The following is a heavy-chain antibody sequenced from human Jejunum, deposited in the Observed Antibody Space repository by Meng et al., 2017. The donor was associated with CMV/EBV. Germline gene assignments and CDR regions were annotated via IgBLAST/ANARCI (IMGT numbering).Heavy chain of an antibody. Sequence: SGFTFSTYSMSWVRQAPGKGLEWVSSISISSYTYYADSVKGRFTISRDNAKNSLYLQMNSLRAEDTAVYYCARVVKGGNYLDYWGQGTLVTVSS. CDR1: GFTFSTYS. CDR3: ARVVKGGNYLDY. V-gene: IGHV3-21*01. D-gene: IGHD4-23*01. CDR2: ISISSYT. J-gene: IGHJ4*02.